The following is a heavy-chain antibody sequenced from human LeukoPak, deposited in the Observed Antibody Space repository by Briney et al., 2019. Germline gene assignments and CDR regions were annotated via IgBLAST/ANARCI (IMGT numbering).Heavy chain of an antibody. CDR3: AKDVKRFAHYFDY. V-gene: IGHV3-30*18. CDR2: ISYDGSNK. CDR1: GFTFSSYG. Sequence: PGGSLRLSCAASGFTFSSYGMHWVRQAPGKGLEWVAVISYDGSNKYYADSVKGRFTISRDNSKNTLYLQMNSLRAEDTAVYYCAKDVKRFAHYFDYWGQGTLVTVSS. J-gene: IGHJ4*02. D-gene: IGHD3-16*01.